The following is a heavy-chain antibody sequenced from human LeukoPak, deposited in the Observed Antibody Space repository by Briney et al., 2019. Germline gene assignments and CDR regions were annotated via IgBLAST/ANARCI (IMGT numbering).Heavy chain of an antibody. CDR2: ISAYNDNA. Sequence: ASVKVSCKASGYSFTNYGISWVRQAPGQGLEWMGWISAYNDNAHYAQGLEGRVTMTSETSTRTAYMELRGLRSDDTAVYYCARSTLGIEFDYWGQGSLVTVSS. D-gene: IGHD7-27*01. J-gene: IGHJ4*02. CDR3: ARSTLGIEFDY. V-gene: IGHV1-18*01. CDR1: GYSFTNYG.